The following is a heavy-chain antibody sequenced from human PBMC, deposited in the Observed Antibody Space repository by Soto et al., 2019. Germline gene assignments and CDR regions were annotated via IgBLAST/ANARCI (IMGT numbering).Heavy chain of an antibody. Sequence: QVQLVQSGAEVKKPGSSVKVSCKASGGTFSSYAISWVRQAPGQGLEWMGGIIPIFGTANYAQKFQGRVTITADESTGTDYMALSSLRAEDTAVYYCASSQERANDAFDIWGQGTMVTVSS. D-gene: IGHD1-1*01. CDR1: GGTFSSYA. V-gene: IGHV1-69*01. J-gene: IGHJ3*02. CDR3: ASSQERANDAFDI. CDR2: IIPIFGTA.